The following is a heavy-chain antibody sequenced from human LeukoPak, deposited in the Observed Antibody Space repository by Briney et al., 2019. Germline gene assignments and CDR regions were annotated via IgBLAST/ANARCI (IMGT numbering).Heavy chain of an antibody. Sequence: ASVKVSCKASGYTFTTYAMNWVRQAPGQGLEWMGWINTNTGNPTYAQGFTGRFVFSLDTSVSTVYLQISSLKAEDTAVYYCARDQLFRNDAFDIWGQGTMVTVSS. CDR2: INTNTGNP. D-gene: IGHD3-10*01. CDR3: ARDQLFRNDAFDI. J-gene: IGHJ3*02. V-gene: IGHV7-4-1*02. CDR1: GYTFTTYA.